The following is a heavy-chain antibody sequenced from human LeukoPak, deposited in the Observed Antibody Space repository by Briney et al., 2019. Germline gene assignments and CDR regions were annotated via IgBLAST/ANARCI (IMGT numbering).Heavy chain of an antibody. D-gene: IGHD3-16*02. CDR2: IYSGGST. CDR3: ARTLSYDYVWGSYRYTGYDY. V-gene: IGHV3-66*01. CDR1: GFTVSSNY. J-gene: IGHJ4*02. Sequence: PGGSLRLSCAASGFTVSSNYMSWVRQAPGKGLEWVSVIYSGGSTYYADSVKGRFTISRDNSKNTLYLQMNSLRAEDTAVYYCARTLSYDYVWGSYRYTGYDYWGQGTLVTVSS.